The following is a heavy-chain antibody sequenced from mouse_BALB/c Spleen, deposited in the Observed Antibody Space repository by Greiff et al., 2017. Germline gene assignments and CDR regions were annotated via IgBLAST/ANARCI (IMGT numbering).Heavy chain of an antibody. CDR3: ARDTYWAY. J-gene: IGHJ3*01. V-gene: IGHV7-3*02. CDR2: IRNKANGYTT. CDR1: GFTFTDYY. Sequence: EVQLVESGGGLVQPGGSLRLSCAPSGFTFTDYYMSWVRQPPGKALEWLGFIRNKANGYTTEYSASVKGRFTISRDNSQSILYLQMNTLRAEDSATYYCARDTYWAYWGQGTLVTVSA. D-gene: IGHD2-10*01.